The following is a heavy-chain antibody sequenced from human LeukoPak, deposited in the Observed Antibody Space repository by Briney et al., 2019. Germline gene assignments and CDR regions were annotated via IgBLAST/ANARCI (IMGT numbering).Heavy chain of an antibody. CDR1: GFTFSSYS. CDR2: ISSSSSYI. J-gene: IGHJ3*02. V-gene: IGHV3-21*01. Sequence: GGSLRLSCAASGFTFSSYSMNWVRQAPGKGLEWVSSISSSSSYIYYADSMKGRFTISRDNAKNSLYLQMYSLRAEDTAVYYCARDFPRDNDAFDIWGQGTMVTVSS. CDR3: ARDFPRDNDAFDI.